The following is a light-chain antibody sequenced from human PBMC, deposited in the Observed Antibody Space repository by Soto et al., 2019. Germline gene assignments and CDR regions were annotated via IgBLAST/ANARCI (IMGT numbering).Light chain of an antibody. CDR1: QSVDGY. Sequence: EVVMTQSPGTLSVSLWEIATLSCRASQSVDGYLAWYQQKPGQAPRLLIYGASTRATGVTARFRGGGSGTEFTLSISSLQSEDSAVYYCQQYHKWPPITFGQGTRLEIK. J-gene: IGKJ5*01. CDR2: GAS. V-gene: IGKV3-15*01. CDR3: QQYHKWPPIT.